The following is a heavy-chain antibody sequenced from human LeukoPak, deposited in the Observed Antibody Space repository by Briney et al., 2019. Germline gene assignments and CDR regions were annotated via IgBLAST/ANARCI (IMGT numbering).Heavy chain of an antibody. D-gene: IGHD3-9*01. V-gene: IGHV3-23*01. J-gene: IGHJ6*02. CDR1: GFTFSSYA. CDR3: ARDLALYDLMTGWKYGMVV. CDR2: ISGSGGGT. Sequence: QPGGSLRLSCAASGFTFSSYAMSWVRQAPGKGLEWVSAISGSGGGTYYADSVKGRFTISRDNAKNTLYLQLNSLRAEDMAVYYCARDLALYDLMTGWKYGMVVWGPGTTVTVSS.